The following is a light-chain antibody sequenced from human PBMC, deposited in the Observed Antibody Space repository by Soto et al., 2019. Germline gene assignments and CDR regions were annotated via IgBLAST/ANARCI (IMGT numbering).Light chain of an antibody. Sequence: QSALTQPASVSGSPGQSITVSCTGTSSDVGGYNYVSWYQQHPGKAPKLMIYEVSNRPSGVSNRFSGSKSGNAASLTISGLQAEDEADYYCTSYTGSSGLYVFGTGTKLTVL. J-gene: IGLJ1*01. CDR1: SSDVGGYNY. V-gene: IGLV2-14*01. CDR3: TSYTGSSGLYV. CDR2: EVS.